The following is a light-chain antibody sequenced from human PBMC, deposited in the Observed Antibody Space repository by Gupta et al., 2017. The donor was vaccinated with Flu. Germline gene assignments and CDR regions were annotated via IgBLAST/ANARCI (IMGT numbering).Light chain of an antibody. CDR2: AAS. CDR1: QRISNY. CDR3: QKYNSAPLT. Sequence: DIQLTQSPSSLSASVGDRVTITCRASQRISNYLAWYQQKPGKVPKLLIYAASTLQSGVPSRFRGSGSGTDFTLPISSLQPEDVATYYCQKYNSAPLTFGQGTKVEIK. V-gene: IGKV1-27*01. J-gene: IGKJ1*01.